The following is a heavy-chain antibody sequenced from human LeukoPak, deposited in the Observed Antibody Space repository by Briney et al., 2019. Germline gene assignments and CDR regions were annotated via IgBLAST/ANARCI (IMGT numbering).Heavy chain of an antibody. CDR3: AKDGYCSGGSCYSGGEYYYYYYYMDV. D-gene: IGHD2-15*01. V-gene: IGHV3-43D*03. Sequence: GGSLRLSCAASGFTFDDYAMHWVRQAPGKGLEWVSLISWDGGSTYYADSVKGRFTISRDNSKNSLYLQMNSLRAEDTALYYCAKDGYCSGGSCYSGGEYYYYYYYMDVWGKGTTVTVSS. CDR2: ISWDGGST. CDR1: GFTFDDYA. J-gene: IGHJ6*03.